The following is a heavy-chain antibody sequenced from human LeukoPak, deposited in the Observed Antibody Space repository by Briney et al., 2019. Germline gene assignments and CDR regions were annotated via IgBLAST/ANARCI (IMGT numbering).Heavy chain of an antibody. CDR2: ISAYNGNT. CDR3: ARDLPGRWVVVDYGMDV. J-gene: IGHJ6*02. CDR1: GYTFTSYG. Sequence: GASVKVSCKASGYTFTSYGISWVRQAPGQGLEWMGWISAYNGNTNYAQKLQGRVTMTTDTSTSTTYMELRSLRSDDTAVYYCARDLPGRWVVVDYGMDVWGQGTTVTVSS. V-gene: IGHV1-18*01. D-gene: IGHD2-2*01.